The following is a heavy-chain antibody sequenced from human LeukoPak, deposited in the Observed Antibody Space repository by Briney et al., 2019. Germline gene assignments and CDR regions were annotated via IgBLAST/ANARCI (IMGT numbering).Heavy chain of an antibody. D-gene: IGHD3-16*01. Sequence: ASLQVSCKASGYNFTTFSIAWARQAPGEGLEWMGWINDNNGKTHYAQKFHDRVTMTTDASTNTAYMELRGLKSDDTAMYYCSRDSTFGAAVDFNFWGQGTLVTVSS. V-gene: IGHV1-18*01. CDR1: GYNFTTFS. CDR3: SRDSTFGAAVDFNF. CDR2: INDNNGKT. J-gene: IGHJ4*02.